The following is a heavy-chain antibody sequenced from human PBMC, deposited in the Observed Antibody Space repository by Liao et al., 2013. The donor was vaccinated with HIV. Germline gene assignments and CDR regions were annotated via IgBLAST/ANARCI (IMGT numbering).Heavy chain of an antibody. D-gene: IGHD7-27*01. J-gene: IGHJ3*02. CDR1: GGSISSGSYY. CDR2: IYTSGST. Sequence: QIQLQESGPGLVKPSQTLSLTCTVSGGSISSGSYYWSWIRQPAGKELEWIGRIYTSGSTTYNPSLTSRVTISVDTSKKKFSLKLSSVTAADTAVYYCAREGRPGDTDAFDIWGQGTMVTVSS. CDR3: AREGRPGDTDAFDI. V-gene: IGHV4-61*02.